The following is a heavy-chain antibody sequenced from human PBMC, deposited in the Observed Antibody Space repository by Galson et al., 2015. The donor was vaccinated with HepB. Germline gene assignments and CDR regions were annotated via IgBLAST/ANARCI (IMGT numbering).Heavy chain of an antibody. J-gene: IGHJ3*02. D-gene: IGHD2-21*01. V-gene: IGHV3-48*01. CDR2: ISRSSGTI. CDR1: GFTFSSYS. Sequence: SLRLSCAASGFTFSSYSMNWVRQAPGKGLEWVSYISRSSGTIYYADSVKGRFTISRDTAKNSLYLQMNSLRTEDTAVYYCARGGSIVCDAFDIWGQGTLVIVSS. CDR3: ARGGSIVCDAFDI.